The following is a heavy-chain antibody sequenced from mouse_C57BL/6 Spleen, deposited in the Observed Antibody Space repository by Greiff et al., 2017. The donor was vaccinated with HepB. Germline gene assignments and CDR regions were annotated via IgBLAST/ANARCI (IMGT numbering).Heavy chain of an antibody. J-gene: IGHJ1*03. V-gene: IGHV5-6*01. CDR2: ISSGGSYT. CDR3: AGPHWYFDV. Sequence: EVQGVESGGDLVKPGGSLKLSCAASGFTFSSYGMSWVRQTPDKRLEWVATISSGGSYTYYPDSVKGRFTISRDNAKNTLYLQMSSLKSEDTAMYYCAGPHWYFDVWGTGTTVTVSS. CDR1: GFTFSSYG.